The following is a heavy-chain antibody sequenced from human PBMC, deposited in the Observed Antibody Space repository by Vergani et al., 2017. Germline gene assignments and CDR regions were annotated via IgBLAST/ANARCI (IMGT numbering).Heavy chain of an antibody. CDR3: VRTKYDLLNDGFDI. CDR2: IYYSGST. CDR1: GGSISSGDYY. D-gene: IGHD2-2*01. V-gene: IGHV4-30-4*08. J-gene: IGHJ3*02. Sequence: QVQLQESGPGLVKPSQTLSLTCTVSGGSISSGDYYWNWVRQPPGKGLDWIGYIYYSGSTHYNPSLESRVTISVDTSKNQFSLKLNSVTAADSAVYYCVRTKYDLLNDGFDIWGQGTMVTVSS.